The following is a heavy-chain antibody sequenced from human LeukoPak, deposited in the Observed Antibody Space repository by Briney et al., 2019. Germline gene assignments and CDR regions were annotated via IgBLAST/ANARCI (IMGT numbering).Heavy chain of an antibody. D-gene: IGHD3-16*01. CDR2: ISGSGGST. Sequence: GRSLRLSCVVSGFTSSSYAMSWVRQAPGKGLDWVSGISGSGGSTFYADSVKGRFTISRDNAKNSLYLQMNSLRDEDTAVYYCARGLGDWGQGTLVTVSS. J-gene: IGHJ4*02. V-gene: IGHV3-23*01. CDR1: GFTSSSYA. CDR3: ARGLGD.